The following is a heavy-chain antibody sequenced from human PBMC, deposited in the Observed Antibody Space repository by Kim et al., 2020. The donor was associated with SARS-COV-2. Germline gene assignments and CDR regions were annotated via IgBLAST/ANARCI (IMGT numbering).Heavy chain of an antibody. CDR3: AREGYITIFWITGGAFDI. CDR2: ISAYNGNT. J-gene: IGHJ3*02. Sequence: ASVKVSCKASGYTFTSYGISWVRQAPGQGLEWMGWISAYNGNTNYAQKLQGRVTMTTDTSTSTAYMELRSLRSDDTAVYYCAREGYITIFWITGGAFDIWGQGTMVTVSS. D-gene: IGHD3-3*01. CDR1: GYTFTSYG. V-gene: IGHV1-18*01.